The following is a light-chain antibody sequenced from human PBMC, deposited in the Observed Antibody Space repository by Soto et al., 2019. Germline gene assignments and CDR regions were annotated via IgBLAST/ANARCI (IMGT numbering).Light chain of an antibody. CDR2: GES. CDR3: QRYGSSPQGYT. CDR1: QSVSSSY. V-gene: IGKV3-20*01. J-gene: IGKJ2*01. Sequence: EIVLTQYPGTLSLSPGERATLSCRASQSVSSSYLAWYQQKPGQAPRLLIYGESSRATGIPDRFSGSGSGTDLTFSISMLEQQDYAVYYCQRYGSSPQGYTFSQGDKLEIK.